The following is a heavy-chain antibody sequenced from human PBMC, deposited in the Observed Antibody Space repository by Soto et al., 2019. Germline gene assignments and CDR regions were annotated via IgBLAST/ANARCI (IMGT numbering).Heavy chain of an antibody. CDR3: GRGGGGMDV. Sequence: QVQLVQSGAEVKKPGASVKVSCKASGYPCTSYGISWVRQAPGQGLEWMGWISGYNGNTNYAQEIQGRVTLTTDTSTITAYLELRSLTSDDTAVYYCGRGGGGMDVWGQGTTVTVSS. V-gene: IGHV1-18*04. J-gene: IGHJ6*02. CDR2: ISGYNGNT. CDR1: GYPCTSYG.